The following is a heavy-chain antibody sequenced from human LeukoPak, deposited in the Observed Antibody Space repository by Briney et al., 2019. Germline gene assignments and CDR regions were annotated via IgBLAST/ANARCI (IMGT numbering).Heavy chain of an antibody. CDR1: GVSITSGGYY. V-gene: IGHV4-31*03. Sequence: ASETLSLTCTVSGVSITSGGYYWIWIPQHPGKGLEWIAYIYHSRTHSYDPSLKSRVSISVDTSKNQFSLKLSSVTAADTAVYYCTRDCSGGSCFGDDYGMDVWGQGTTVTVSS. J-gene: IGHJ6*02. CDR2: IYHSRTH. D-gene: IGHD2-15*01. CDR3: TRDCSGGSCFGDDYGMDV.